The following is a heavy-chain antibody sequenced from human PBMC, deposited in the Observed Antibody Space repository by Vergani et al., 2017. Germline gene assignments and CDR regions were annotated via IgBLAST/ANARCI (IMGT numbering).Heavy chain of an antibody. D-gene: IGHD6-19*01. V-gene: IGHV4-34*01. CDR1: GGSFSGYY. CDR3: ARSRAVTYWFDP. J-gene: IGHJ5*02. Sequence: QVQLQQWGAGLLKPSETLSLTCAVYGGSFSGYYWSWIRQPPGKGLEWIGEINHRGSTNYNPSLKSRVTISVDTSKNQFSLKLSSVTAADTAVYYCARSRAVTYWFDPWGQGTLVTVSS. CDR2: INHRGST.